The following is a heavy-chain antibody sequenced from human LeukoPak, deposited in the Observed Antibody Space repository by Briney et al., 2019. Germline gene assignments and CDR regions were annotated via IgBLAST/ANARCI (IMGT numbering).Heavy chain of an antibody. CDR2: ISYHGRNE. J-gene: IGHJ6*03. Sequence: GGSLRLSCAASGFTFSSYAMHWVRQAPGEGLQWVAVISYHGRNEYYADSVKGRFTISRDSFKNTVYLQMYSLRAEDTAVYYCARDQGDAGNRIKGDGHYVDVWGKGTTVTVSS. CDR3: ARDQGDAGNRIKGDGHYVDV. V-gene: IGHV3-30*01. D-gene: IGHD1-1*01. CDR1: GFTFSSYA.